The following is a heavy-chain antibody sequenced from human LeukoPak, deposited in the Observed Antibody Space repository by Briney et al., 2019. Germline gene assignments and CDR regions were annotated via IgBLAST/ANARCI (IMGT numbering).Heavy chain of an antibody. D-gene: IGHD2-15*01. Sequence: PGGSLRLSCAASGFTFSSYSMNWVRQAPGKGLEWVSSISSSSSYIYYADSVKGRFTISRDNAKNSLYLQMNSLRAEDTAVYYCARDLRYCSGGSCYSGDYYYGMDVWGQGTTVTVSS. CDR2: ISSSSSYI. CDR3: ARDLRYCSGGSCYSGDYYYGMDV. J-gene: IGHJ6*02. V-gene: IGHV3-21*01. CDR1: GFTFSSYS.